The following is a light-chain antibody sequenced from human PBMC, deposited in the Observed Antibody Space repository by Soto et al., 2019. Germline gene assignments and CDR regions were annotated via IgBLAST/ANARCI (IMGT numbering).Light chain of an antibody. Sequence: DIVMTQSPDSLAVSLGERATIKCKSSQSVLNSSNNKDYLAWYQLKPGQPPKLLIYWASTRESGVPDRFSGSGSGTDFTLPISSLQAEDVAVYYCQQYYSAPQNTFGQGTKLEIK. V-gene: IGKV4-1*01. CDR2: WAS. J-gene: IGKJ2*01. CDR1: QSVLNSSNNKDY. CDR3: QQYYSAPQNT.